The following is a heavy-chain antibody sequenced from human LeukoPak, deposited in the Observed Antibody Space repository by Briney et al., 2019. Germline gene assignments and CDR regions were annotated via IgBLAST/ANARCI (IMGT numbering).Heavy chain of an antibody. CDR1: GFTLDDYA. J-gene: IGHJ4*02. CDR3: AKDGGLDRYGYNSLDY. V-gene: IGHV3-9*01. Sequence: GGSLRLSCAVSGFTLDDYAMHWVRQSPGKGLEWVAGISWNGGTLGYADSVQGRFTISRDFAKNSLLLQMSSLKFEDSALYYCAKDGGLDRYGYNSLDYWGQGTLVTVSS. CDR2: ISWNGGTL. D-gene: IGHD5-24*01.